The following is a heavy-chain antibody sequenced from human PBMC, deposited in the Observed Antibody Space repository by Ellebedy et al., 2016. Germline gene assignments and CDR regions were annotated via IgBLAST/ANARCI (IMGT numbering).Heavy chain of an antibody. CDR3: AGDSRGSTAAGTSLHY. V-gene: IGHV3-53*01. CDR2: IYRSGST. D-gene: IGHD6-13*01. CDR1: GFIVSDNY. J-gene: IGHJ4*02. Sequence: GESLKISCAVSGFIVSDNYMSWVRQAPGKGLEWVAIIYRSGSTFYPDSAKGRFTISRDNSKNTLYLHLNSLRVEDTAIYYCAGDSRGSTAAGTSLHYWGQGTLVTVSS.